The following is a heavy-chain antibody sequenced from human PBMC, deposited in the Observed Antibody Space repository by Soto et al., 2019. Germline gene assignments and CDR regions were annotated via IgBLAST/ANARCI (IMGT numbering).Heavy chain of an antibody. CDR2: ISSSSSTI. CDR1: GFTFSSYS. D-gene: IGHD1-26*01. CDR3: ARLYSGSYYYYYGMDV. V-gene: IGHV3-48*02. J-gene: IGHJ6*02. Sequence: PGGSLRLSCAASGFTFSSYSMNWVRQAPGKGLEWVSYISSSSSTIYYADSVKGRFTISRDNAKNSLYLQMNSLRDEDTAVYYCARLYSGSYYYYYGMDVWGQGTTVTVSS.